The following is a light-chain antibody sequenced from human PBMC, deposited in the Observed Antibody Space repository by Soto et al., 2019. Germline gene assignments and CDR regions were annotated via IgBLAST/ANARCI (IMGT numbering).Light chain of an antibody. CDR2: AAS. CDR3: QQLTSHPLT. J-gene: IGKJ4*01. V-gene: IGKV1-9*01. Sequence: IQLTQSPSSLSASVGDRVTITCRASQGISSYLAWYQQNAGKAPKLLIYAASTLQSGVPSRFSGTGSGTDFTLTISSLQPEDFATYYCQQLTSHPLTFGGGTKVGIK. CDR1: QGISSY.